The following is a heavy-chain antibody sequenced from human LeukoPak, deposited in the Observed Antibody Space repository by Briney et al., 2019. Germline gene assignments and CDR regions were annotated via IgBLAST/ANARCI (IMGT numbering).Heavy chain of an antibody. CDR3: AREPVDDYYDSSGYGDY. D-gene: IGHD3-22*01. Sequence: SETLSLTCTVSGGSISSYYWSWIRQPAGKGLEWIGRIYTSGSTNYNPSLKSRVTISVDTSKNQFSLKLSSVTAADTAVYYCAREPVDDYYDSSGYGDYWGQGILVTVSS. CDR1: GGSISSYY. V-gene: IGHV4-4*07. J-gene: IGHJ4*02. CDR2: IYTSGST.